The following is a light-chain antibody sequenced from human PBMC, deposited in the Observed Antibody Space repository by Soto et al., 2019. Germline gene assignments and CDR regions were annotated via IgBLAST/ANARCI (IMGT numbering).Light chain of an antibody. J-gene: IGKJ1*01. CDR1: QSLSSNF. V-gene: IGKV3D-20*02. CDR2: AAS. CDR3: QQRSDWPT. Sequence: IVFAQSPCSLSLSPVEGAPPSCRASQSLSSNFLAWYQQRPGQAPRLLIYAASSRATGIPDRFSGSGSGTDFTLTISSLEPEDFAVYYCQQRSDWPTFGQGTKVDIK.